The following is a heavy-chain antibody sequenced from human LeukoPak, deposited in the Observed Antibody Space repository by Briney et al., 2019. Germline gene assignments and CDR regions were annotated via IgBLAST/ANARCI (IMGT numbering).Heavy chain of an antibody. CDR1: GYTFSSYN. V-gene: IGHV3-21*04. CDR2: ISSSSSCI. D-gene: IGHD4-17*01. Sequence: GGSLRLSCAASGYTFSSYNMNWVRQAPGKGLEWVSAISSSSSCIYYADSVKGRFTISRDNAKNSLYLQMNSLTAEDTAVYYCARAERGHGDYLWPWGQGTLVTVSS. J-gene: IGHJ4*02. CDR3: ARAERGHGDYLWP.